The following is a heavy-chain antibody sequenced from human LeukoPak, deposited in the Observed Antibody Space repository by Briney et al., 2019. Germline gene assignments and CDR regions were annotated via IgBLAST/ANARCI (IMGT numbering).Heavy chain of an antibody. D-gene: IGHD5-18*01. J-gene: IGHJ6*03. V-gene: IGHV4-39*07. CDR3: ARTTEGGYSYGYFYYYYMGV. Sequence: PSETLSLTCTVSGGSISSSSYYWGWIRQPPGKGLEWIGEINHSGSTNYNPSLKSRVTISVDTSKNQFSLKLSSVTAADTAVYYCARTTEGGYSYGYFYYYYMGVWGKGTTVTISS. CDR1: GGSISSSSYY. CDR2: INHSGST.